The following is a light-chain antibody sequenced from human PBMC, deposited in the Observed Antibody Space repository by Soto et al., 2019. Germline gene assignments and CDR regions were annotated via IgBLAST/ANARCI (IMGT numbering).Light chain of an antibody. Sequence: EFVLTQSPGTLSLSPGERATLSCRASQTVRNNYLAWYQQKPGQAPRLLIYDASSRATGISDRFSGSGSGTDFTLTISRLEPEDFAVYYCQHYVSPPITFGQGTRLEIK. CDR3: QHYVSPPIT. V-gene: IGKV3-20*01. J-gene: IGKJ5*01. CDR1: QTVRNNY. CDR2: DAS.